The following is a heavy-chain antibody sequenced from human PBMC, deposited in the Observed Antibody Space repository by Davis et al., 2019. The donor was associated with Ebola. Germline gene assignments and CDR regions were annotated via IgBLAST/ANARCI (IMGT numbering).Heavy chain of an antibody. V-gene: IGHV7-4-1*02. J-gene: IGHJ4*02. CDR1: GYTFTSYA. D-gene: IGHD3-22*01. CDR2: INTNTGNP. Sequence: ASVKVSCKASGYTFTSYAMNWVRQAPGQGLEWMGWINTNTGNPTYAQGFTGRFVFSLDTSVSTAYLQISSLKAEDTAVYYCTRDPTYYDSSGYHWYFGGDYWGQGTLVTVSS. CDR3: TRDPTYYDSSGYHWYFGGDY.